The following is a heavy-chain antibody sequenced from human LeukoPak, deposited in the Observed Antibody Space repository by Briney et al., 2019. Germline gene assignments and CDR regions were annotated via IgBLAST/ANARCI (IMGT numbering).Heavy chain of an antibody. CDR3: ARSFSPNYYDLLDY. Sequence: SETLSLTGTVPGGSISTYCWRWIRQPPGKGLEWIGYIYYSGSTNYNPSLKSRVTISLDTSKNQFSLKLNSVTAADTAMYYCARSFSPNYYDLLDYWGQGTLVTVSS. CDR1: GGSISTYC. V-gene: IGHV4-59*01. D-gene: IGHD3-22*01. J-gene: IGHJ4*02. CDR2: IYYSGST.